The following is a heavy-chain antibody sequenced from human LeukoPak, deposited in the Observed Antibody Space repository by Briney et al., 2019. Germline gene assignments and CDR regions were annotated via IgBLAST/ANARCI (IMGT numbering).Heavy chain of an antibody. CDR2: ISGSGGST. V-gene: IGHV3-23*01. CDR1: GFTFSSYA. Sequence: PGGSLRLSCAASGFTFSSYAMSWVRQAPGKGLEWVSAISGSGGSTYYADSVKGRFTISRDNSKNTLYLQMNSLRAEDTAVYYCAAIPTEWDPTPWDYYGMDVWGQGTTVTVSS. CDR3: AAIPTEWDPTPWDYYGMDV. D-gene: IGHD1-26*01. J-gene: IGHJ6*02.